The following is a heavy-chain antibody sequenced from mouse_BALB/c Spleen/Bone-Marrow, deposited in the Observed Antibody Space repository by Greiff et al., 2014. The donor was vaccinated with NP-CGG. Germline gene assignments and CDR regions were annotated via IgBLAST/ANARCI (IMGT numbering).Heavy chain of an antibody. CDR1: GFTFTDYY. V-gene: IGHV7-3*02. CDR2: IRNKANGYTT. Sequence: EVKLEESGGGLVQPGGSLRLSCATSGFTFTDYYMNWVRQPPGKALEWLGFIRNKANGYTTEYSVSVKGRFTISRDNSQNILYLQMNTLRAEDSATYYCARDKGRVFFDYWGQGTTLTVSS. J-gene: IGHJ2*01. CDR3: ARDKGRVFFDY.